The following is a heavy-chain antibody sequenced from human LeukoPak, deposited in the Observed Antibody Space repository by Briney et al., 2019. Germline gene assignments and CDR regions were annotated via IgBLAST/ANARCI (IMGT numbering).Heavy chain of an antibody. CDR3: AKKVVVGATSPYSDFQD. CDR2: ISGSGVTT. D-gene: IGHD1-26*01. Sequence: GGSLRLSCVASGFTFSSYAMSWVRQAPGKGLEWVSAISGSGVTTHYAGSVKGRFSTSRDNSKNTLYLQMNSLRAEDTALYYCAKKVVVGATSPYSDFQDWGQGTLVTVSS. J-gene: IGHJ1*01. CDR1: GFTFSSYA. V-gene: IGHV3-23*01.